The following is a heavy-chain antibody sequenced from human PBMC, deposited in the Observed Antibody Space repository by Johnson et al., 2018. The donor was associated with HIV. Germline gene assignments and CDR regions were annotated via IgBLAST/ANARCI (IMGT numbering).Heavy chain of an antibody. Sequence: VQLVESGGGLIQPGGSLRLSCAASGFTVSSNYMSWVRQAPGTGLEWVPVIYSGGSTYYADSVKGRFTISRDNSKNTLYLQKNSLRAEDTAVYYCARDRGSSWPYDAFDIWGQGTMVTVSS. CDR3: ARDRGSSWPYDAFDI. J-gene: IGHJ3*02. CDR1: GFTVSSNY. CDR2: IYSGGST. V-gene: IGHV3-53*01. D-gene: IGHD6-13*01.